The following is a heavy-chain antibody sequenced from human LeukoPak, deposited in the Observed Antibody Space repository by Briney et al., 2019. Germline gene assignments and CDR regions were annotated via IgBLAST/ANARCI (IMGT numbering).Heavy chain of an antibody. V-gene: IGHV4-31*03. Sequence: SQTLSLTCTVSGGSISSGGYYWSWIRQHPGKGLEWIGYIYYSGSTYYNPSLKSRVTISVDTSKNQFSLKLSSVTAADTAVYYCARVVVVTAGGDWYDPWGQGTLVNVSS. CDR3: ARVVVVTAGGDWYDP. D-gene: IGHD2-21*02. J-gene: IGHJ5*02. CDR1: GGSISSGGYY. CDR2: IYYSGST.